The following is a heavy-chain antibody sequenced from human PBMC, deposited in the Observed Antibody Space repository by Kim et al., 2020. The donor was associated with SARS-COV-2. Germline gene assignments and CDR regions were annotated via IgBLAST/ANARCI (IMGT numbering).Heavy chain of an antibody. V-gene: IGHV3-74*01. CDR1: EFTFSDSW. CDR3: VRDPDWAAFDI. CDR2: ITPDGSET. Sequence: GGSLRLSCAASEFTFSDSWMHWVRQAPGKGLVWVSDITPDGSETHYADSVRGRFTISRDNAKNTLFLQMTSLRAEDTAVYYCVRDPDWAAFDIWGQGTMVTVSS. D-gene: IGHD3-9*01. J-gene: IGHJ3*02.